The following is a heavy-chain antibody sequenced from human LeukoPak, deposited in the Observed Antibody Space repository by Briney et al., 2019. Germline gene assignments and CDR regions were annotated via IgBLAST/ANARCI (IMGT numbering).Heavy chain of an antibody. CDR2: FDPEDGET. D-gene: IGHD2-2*01. CDR1: GYTFTGYY. J-gene: IGHJ4*02. Sequence: ASAKVSCKASGYTFTGYYMHWVRQAPGKGLEWMGGFDPEDGETIYAQKFQGRVTMTEDTSTDTAYMELSSLRSEDTAVYYCATPLCSSTSCSFDYWGQGTLVTVSS. V-gene: IGHV1-24*01. CDR3: ATPLCSSTSCSFDY.